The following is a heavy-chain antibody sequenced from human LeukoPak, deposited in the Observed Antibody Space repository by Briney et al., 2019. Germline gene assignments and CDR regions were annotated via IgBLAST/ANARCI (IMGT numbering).Heavy chain of an antibody. CDR3: ARGGGIPDPDYYYYYYMDV. CDR2: IYTSGNT. V-gene: IGHV4-4*07. D-gene: IGHD2-2*02. CDR1: GGAISNYY. Sequence: SETLSLTCSVSGGAISNYYWSWVRQPAGKGLEWIGRIYTSGNTNYNPSLKSRVTMSVDTSRNQFSLKLSSVTAADTAVYYCARGGGIPDPDYYYYYYMDVWGKGTKVTVSS. J-gene: IGHJ6*03.